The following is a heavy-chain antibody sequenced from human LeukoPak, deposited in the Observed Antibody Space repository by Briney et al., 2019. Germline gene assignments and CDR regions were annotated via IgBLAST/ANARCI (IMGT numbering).Heavy chain of an antibody. Sequence: GGSLRLSCAASGFSFSSHGMSWVRQAPGKGLEWVSGIIGGAGSTYYADSVKGRFTISRDNSKNTLYLQMNSLRAEDTAVYYCAREARGSYPYYYMDVWGKGTTVTVSS. D-gene: IGHD1-26*01. CDR1: GFSFSSHG. CDR3: AREARGSYPYYYMDV. J-gene: IGHJ6*03. V-gene: IGHV3-23*01. CDR2: IIGGAGST.